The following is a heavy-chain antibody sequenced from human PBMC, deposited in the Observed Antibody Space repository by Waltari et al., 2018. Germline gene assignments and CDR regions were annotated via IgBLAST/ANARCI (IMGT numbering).Heavy chain of an antibody. CDR3: ASLRGYSGYDFEGGLDY. CDR2: IIPIFGTA. D-gene: IGHD5-12*01. V-gene: IGHV1-69*05. Sequence: QVQLVQSGAEVKKPGSSVKVSCKASGGTFSSYAISWVRQAPGQGLEWMGGIIPIFGTANYAQKLQGRVTITTDESTSTAYMELSSLRSEDTAVYYCASLRGYSGYDFEGGLDYWGQGTLVTVSS. CDR1: GGTFSSYA. J-gene: IGHJ4*02.